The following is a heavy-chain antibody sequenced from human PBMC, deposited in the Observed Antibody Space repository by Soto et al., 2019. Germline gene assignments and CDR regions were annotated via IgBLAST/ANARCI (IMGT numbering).Heavy chain of an antibody. V-gene: IGHV3-30*03. J-gene: IGHJ4*02. CDR2: ISYDGNNK. Sequence: PGGSLRLSCAASEFTLSNYAMHWVRQAPGKGLQWLAVISYDGNNKYYADSVEGRFTISRDNSKNTVYLQMNSLRLEDTAVYYCARGPPYSDPYFHHGGEGTLVTVS. D-gene: IGHD4-17*01. CDR1: EFTLSNYA. CDR3: ARGPPYSDPYFHH.